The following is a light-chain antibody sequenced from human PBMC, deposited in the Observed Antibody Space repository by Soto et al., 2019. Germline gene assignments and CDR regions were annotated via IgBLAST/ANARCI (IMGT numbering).Light chain of an antibody. CDR3: QSYDSSLSGVV. CDR1: SSNIGGGYD. CDR2: GNI. V-gene: IGLV1-40*01. J-gene: IGLJ2*01. Sequence: QSVLTQPPSVSGAPGQRVTISCTGSSSNIGGGYDVHWYQHLPGTAPKLLIYGNINRPSGVPDRFSGSKSGTSASLAITGLQAEDEADYYCQSYDSSLSGVVFGGGTKVTVL.